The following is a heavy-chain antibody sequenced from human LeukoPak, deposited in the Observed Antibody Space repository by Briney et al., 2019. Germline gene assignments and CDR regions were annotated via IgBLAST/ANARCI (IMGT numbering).Heavy chain of an antibody. V-gene: IGHV4-39*01. CDR3: ARHFMGVELRLDP. D-gene: IGHD1-7*01. CDR2: IYYSGKA. CDR1: GGSISSGSFY. J-gene: IGHJ5*02. Sequence: PSEALSLTCTVSGGSISSGSFYWAWIRQPPGTGLEWIGTIYYSGKAYYNPSLKSRVTISVDTSTSRFSLKLTSVTAADTAVYYCARHFMGVELRLDPWGQGTLVTVSS.